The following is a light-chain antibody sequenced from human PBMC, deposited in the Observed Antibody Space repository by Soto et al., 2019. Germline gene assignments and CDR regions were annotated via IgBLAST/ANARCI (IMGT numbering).Light chain of an antibody. CDR2: AAS. Sequence: RVSLSAVAVSATVEDRVTITCRASQGIDSSFAWYQQKPGKAPKLLIYAASSLQSGVPSRFSGSGSGTDFTLTISSLQPEDFATYYCQQLHDYPITFGQGTRL. CDR1: QGIDSS. CDR3: QQLHDYPIT. J-gene: IGKJ5*01. V-gene: IGKV1-9*01.